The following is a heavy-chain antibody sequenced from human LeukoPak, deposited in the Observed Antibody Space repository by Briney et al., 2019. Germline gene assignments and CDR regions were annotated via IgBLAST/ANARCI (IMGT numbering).Heavy chain of an antibody. V-gene: IGHV1-58*01. CDR2: IVVGSGNT. CDR1: GFTFTSSA. CDR3: AAVGAYCGGDCSFDY. D-gene: IGHD2-21*02. Sequence: SVKVSCKASGFTFTSSAVQWVRQARGQRLEWIGWIVVGSGNTNYAQKFQERVTITRDMSTRTAYMELSSLRSEDTAVYYCAAVGAYCGGDCSFDYWGQGTLVTVSS. J-gene: IGHJ4*02.